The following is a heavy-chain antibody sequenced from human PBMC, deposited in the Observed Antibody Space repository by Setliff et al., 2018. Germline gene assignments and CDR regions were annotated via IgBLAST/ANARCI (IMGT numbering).Heavy chain of an antibody. CDR1: GYTFLSYG. J-gene: IGHJ4*02. Sequence: ASVKVSCKAVGYTFLSYGLSWVRQAPGQGLEWMGWISAYTGKTDYAQNFQGRVTMITDTSTNTAYLELRSLRYDDTAVYFCARAPRLEWILPTFDYWGQGTPVTAPQ. CDR2: ISAYTGKT. D-gene: IGHD3-3*01. CDR3: ARAPRLEWILPTFDY. V-gene: IGHV1-18*01.